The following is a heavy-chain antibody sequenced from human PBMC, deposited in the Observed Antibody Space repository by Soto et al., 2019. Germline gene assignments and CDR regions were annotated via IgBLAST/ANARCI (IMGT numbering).Heavy chain of an antibody. CDR2: ISAYNGNT. CDR3: ASDGGGRYYDFWSGYSDFDY. CDR1: GYTFTSYG. J-gene: IGHJ4*02. Sequence: ASVKVSCKASGYTFTSYGISWVRQAPGQGLEWMGWISAYNGNTNYAQKLQGRVTMTTDTSTSTAYMELRSLRSDDTAVYYCASDGGGRYYDFWSGYSDFDYWGQGTLVTVSS. D-gene: IGHD3-3*01. V-gene: IGHV1-18*01.